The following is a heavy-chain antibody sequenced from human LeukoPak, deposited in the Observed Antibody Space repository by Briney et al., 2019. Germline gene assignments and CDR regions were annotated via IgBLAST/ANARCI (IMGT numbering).Heavy chain of an antibody. D-gene: IGHD6-13*01. CDR1: GGSISSYY. Sequence: PSETLSLTCTVSGGSISSYYWSWIRQPPGKGLEWIGYMYYSGSTNYNPSLKSRVTISVDTSKNQFSLNLSSVTAADTAVYYCARHGGKTRGSSWYDFDYWGQGTLVTVSS. V-gene: IGHV4-59*08. J-gene: IGHJ4*02. CDR3: ARHGGKTRGSSWYDFDY. CDR2: MYYSGST.